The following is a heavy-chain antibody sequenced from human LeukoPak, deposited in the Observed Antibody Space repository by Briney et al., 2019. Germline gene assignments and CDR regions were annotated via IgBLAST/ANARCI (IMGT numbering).Heavy chain of an antibody. Sequence: SETLSLXCTVSGGSSSSYYWSWIRRPPGKGLESIGYIYYSGSTNYNPSLKSRVTISVDTSKNQFSLKLSSVTAADTAVYYCARASSSWSLYYYYYYMDVWGKGTTVTVSS. CDR1: GGSSSSYY. CDR2: IYYSGST. D-gene: IGHD6-13*01. V-gene: IGHV4-59*01. J-gene: IGHJ6*03. CDR3: ARASSSWSLYYYYYYMDV.